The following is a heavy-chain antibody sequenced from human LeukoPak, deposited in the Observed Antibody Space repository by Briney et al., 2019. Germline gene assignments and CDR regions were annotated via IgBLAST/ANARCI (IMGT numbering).Heavy chain of an antibody. Sequence: SVKVSSKASGGTFSSYAISWVRQAPGQGLEWMGRIIPILGIANYAQKFQGRVTITADKSTSTAYMELSSLRSEDTAVYYCARAVQVGATIGYYYYMDVWGKGTTVTVSS. CDR1: GGTFSSYA. CDR2: IIPILGIA. D-gene: IGHD1-26*01. J-gene: IGHJ6*03. CDR3: ARAVQVGATIGYYYYMDV. V-gene: IGHV1-69*04.